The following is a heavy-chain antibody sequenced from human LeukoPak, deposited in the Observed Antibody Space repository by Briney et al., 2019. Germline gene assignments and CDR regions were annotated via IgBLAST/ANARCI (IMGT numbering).Heavy chain of an antibody. CDR1: GFTFSSYS. Sequence: PGGSLRLSCAASGFTFSSYSMNWVRQAPGKGLEWVSSISSSSSYIYYADSVKGRFTISRDNAKNSLYLQMNSLRAEDTAVYYCARARITMVRGGFYGMDVWGKGTTVTVSS. CDR2: ISSSSSYI. CDR3: ARARITMVRGGFYGMDV. V-gene: IGHV3-21*04. D-gene: IGHD3-10*01. J-gene: IGHJ6*04.